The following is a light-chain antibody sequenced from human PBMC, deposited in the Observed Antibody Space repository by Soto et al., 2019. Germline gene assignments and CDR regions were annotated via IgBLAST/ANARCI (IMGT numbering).Light chain of an antibody. CDR1: SGDIGGYNS. J-gene: IGLJ3*02. V-gene: IGLV2-14*01. CDR3: SSFTSSSTWV. CDR2: EVV. Sequence: QSVLTQPASVSGSPGQSITISCTGTSGDIGGYNSVSWYQQHPGKAPKLLIYEVVKRPSGVSNRFSGSKSGNTASLTISGLQADDGADYYCSSFTSSSTWVFGGGTKVTVL.